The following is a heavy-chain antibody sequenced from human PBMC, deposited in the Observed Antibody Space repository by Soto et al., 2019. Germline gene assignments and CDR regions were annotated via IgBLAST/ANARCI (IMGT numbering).Heavy chain of an antibody. Sequence: ASVKVSCKASGYTFTSYAMHWVRQAPGQRLEWMGWINAGNGNTKYSQKFQGRITITRDTSASTAYMELSSLRSEDTAVYYCARGGATSRTLFYWGQGTPVTVSS. CDR2: INAGNGNT. CDR3: ARGGATSRTLFY. V-gene: IGHV1-3*01. J-gene: IGHJ4*02. D-gene: IGHD1-26*01. CDR1: GYTFTSYA.